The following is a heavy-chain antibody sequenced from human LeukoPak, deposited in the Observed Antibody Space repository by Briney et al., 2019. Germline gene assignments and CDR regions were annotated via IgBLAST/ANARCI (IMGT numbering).Heavy chain of an antibody. D-gene: IGHD6-19*01. Sequence: SETLSLTCTVSGGSISSYYWGWIRQPPGKGLEWIGNIYYSGSTYYSPSLKSRVTISVDTSKNLFSPKLSSVTAADTAVYYCARHLFSGGWYHVDSWGQGTLVTVSS. CDR1: GGSISSYY. V-gene: IGHV4-39*01. J-gene: IGHJ4*02. CDR3: ARHLFSGGWYHVDS. CDR2: IYYSGST.